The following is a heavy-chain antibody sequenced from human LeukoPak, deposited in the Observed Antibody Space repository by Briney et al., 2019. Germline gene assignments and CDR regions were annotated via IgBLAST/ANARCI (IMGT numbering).Heavy chain of an antibody. J-gene: IGHJ4*02. CDR3: ARDKYYDRYFDS. D-gene: IGHD3-22*01. Sequence: GGSLRLSCVASGFTFNSNWMSWVRQAPGKGLEWVANIKQDGSEKYYVDSVKGRFTISRDNAKNSLSLQMNSLRAEDTAVYYCARDKYYDRYFDSWGQGTLVTVSS. V-gene: IGHV3-7*01. CDR1: GFTFNSNW. CDR2: IKQDGSEK.